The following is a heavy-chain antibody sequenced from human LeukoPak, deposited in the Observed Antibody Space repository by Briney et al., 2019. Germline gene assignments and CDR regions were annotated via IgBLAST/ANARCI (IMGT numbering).Heavy chain of an antibody. J-gene: IGHJ4*02. D-gene: IGHD3-22*01. CDR3: ARQGVEYYDSSGYYHIGY. CDR2: IYPGDSDT. Sequence: GESLKISCKGSGYSFTSQWIGWVRQMPGKGLEWMGIIYPGDSDTRYSPSFQGQVTISVDKSISTAYLQWSSLKASDTAMYYCARQGVEYYDSSGYYHIGYWGQGTLVTVSS. V-gene: IGHV5-51*01. CDR1: GYSFTSQW.